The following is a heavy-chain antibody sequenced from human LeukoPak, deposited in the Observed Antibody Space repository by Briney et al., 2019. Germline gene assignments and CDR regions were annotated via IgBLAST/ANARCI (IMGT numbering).Heavy chain of an antibody. D-gene: IGHD6-13*01. J-gene: IGHJ3*02. Sequence: HPWGSLRLSCAASGFTFSSYAMSWVRQAPGKGLEWVSAISGSGGSTYYADSVKGRFTISRDNSKNTLYLQMNSLRAEDTAVYYCAKGWYSSSWYRDAFDIWGQGTMVTVSS. V-gene: IGHV3-23*01. CDR1: GFTFSSYA. CDR3: AKGWYSSSWYRDAFDI. CDR2: ISGSGGST.